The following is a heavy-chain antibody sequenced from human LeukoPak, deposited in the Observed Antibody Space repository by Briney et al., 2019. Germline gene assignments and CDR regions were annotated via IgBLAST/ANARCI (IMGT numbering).Heavy chain of an antibody. CDR3: TRDWELGY. J-gene: IGHJ4*02. Sequence: GESLKISCRASGYSFTNYWIGWVRQMPGEGLEWVGLIYPGDSNTRYSPSFQGQVTFSADKSINTAYLQWGSLRTSDTAMYYCTRDWELGYWGQGTLVTVSS. V-gene: IGHV5-51*01. CDR1: GYSFTNYW. D-gene: IGHD1-26*01. CDR2: IYPGDSNT.